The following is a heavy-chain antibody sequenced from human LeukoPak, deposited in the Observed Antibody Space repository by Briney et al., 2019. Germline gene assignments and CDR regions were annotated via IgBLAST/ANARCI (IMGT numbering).Heavy chain of an antibody. CDR1: GFTFSSYA. Sequence: GGSLRLSCAASGFTFSSYAMHWVRQAPGKGLEWVAVISYDGSNKYYADSVKGRFTISSDNSKNTLYLQMNSLRAEDTAVYYCARGYDSSGYYYAYYFDYWGQGTLVTVSS. CDR3: ARGYDSSGYYYAYYFDY. J-gene: IGHJ4*02. D-gene: IGHD3-22*01. V-gene: IGHV3-30-3*01. CDR2: ISYDGSNK.